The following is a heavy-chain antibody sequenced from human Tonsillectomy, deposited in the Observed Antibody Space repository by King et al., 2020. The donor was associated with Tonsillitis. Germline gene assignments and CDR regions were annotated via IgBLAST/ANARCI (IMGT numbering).Heavy chain of an antibody. D-gene: IGHD5-12*01. CDR1: GFTFSSYA. CDR3: ARPDHDIGAFDI. V-gene: IGHV3-23*01. CDR2: ISGSGGST. Sequence: VQLLESGGGLVQPGGSLRLSCAASGFTFSSYAMSWVRQAPGKGLEWVSAISGSGGSTYYADSVKGRFTISRDNSKNTLYLQMNSLRAEDTAVYYCARPDHDIGAFDIWGQGTMVTVSS. J-gene: IGHJ3*02.